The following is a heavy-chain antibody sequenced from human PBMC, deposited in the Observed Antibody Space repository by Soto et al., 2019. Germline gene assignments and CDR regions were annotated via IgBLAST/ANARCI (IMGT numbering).Heavy chain of an antibody. D-gene: IGHD1-26*01. Sequence: SETLSLTCTVSGGSIGGNYWSWIRQPPGKGLEWIGYIYTSGSTKYNPSLQSRVTISVDTSKNQFSLKLSSVTAADTAVYYCARAVSGSYSRDWVQGTLVTVSS. CDR3: ARAVSGSYSRD. V-gene: IGHV4-59*01. J-gene: IGHJ4*02. CDR1: GGSIGGNY. CDR2: IYTSGST.